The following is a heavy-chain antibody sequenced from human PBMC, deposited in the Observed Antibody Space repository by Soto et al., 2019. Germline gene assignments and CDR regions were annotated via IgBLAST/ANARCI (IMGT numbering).Heavy chain of an antibody. CDR2: IYYSGST. CDR3: TITMVRGVHYYYYYGMDV. J-gene: IGHJ6*02. V-gene: IGHV4-39*01. CDR1: GGSISSSSYY. D-gene: IGHD3-10*01. Sequence: SETLSLTCTVSGGSISSSSYYWGWIRQPPGKGLEWIGSIYYSGSTYYNPSLKSRVTMSVDTSKNQFSLKLSSVTAADTAVYYCTITMVRGVHYYYYYGMDVWGQGTTVTVSS.